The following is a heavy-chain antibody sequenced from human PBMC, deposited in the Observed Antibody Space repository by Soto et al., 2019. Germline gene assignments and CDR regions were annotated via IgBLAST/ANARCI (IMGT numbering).Heavy chain of an antibody. V-gene: IGHV3-33*01. J-gene: IGHJ4*02. CDR3: SREPGVPAAMIQSDYVDY. Sequence: PGGSLRLSCAASGFTFSSYGMHWVRQAPGKGLEWVAVIWYDGSNKYYADSVKGRFTISRDNSKNTLYLQMNSLRAEDTAVYYCSREPGVPAAMIQSDYVDYWGQGTLVTVSS. CDR2: IWYDGSNK. D-gene: IGHD2-2*01. CDR1: GFTFSSYG.